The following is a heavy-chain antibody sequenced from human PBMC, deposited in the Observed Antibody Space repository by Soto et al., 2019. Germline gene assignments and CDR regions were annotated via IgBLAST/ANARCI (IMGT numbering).Heavy chain of an antibody. CDR2: IKHDGFEK. V-gene: IGHV3-7*04. J-gene: IGHJ6*02. Sequence: EVQLVESGGGLVQPGGSLRLSCAASGFTFSRYWMSWVRQAPGKGLVWVSNIKHDGFEKYYVDSVKERFTISRDNAKNSLYLQMNSLRADDTAVYYCARGDYPFPYYYYGLDVWGLGTTVTVSS. CDR1: GFTFSRYW. D-gene: IGHD4-17*01. CDR3: ARGDYPFPYYYYGLDV.